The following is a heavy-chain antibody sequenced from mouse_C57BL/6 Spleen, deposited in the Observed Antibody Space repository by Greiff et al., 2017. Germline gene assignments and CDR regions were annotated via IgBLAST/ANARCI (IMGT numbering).Heavy chain of an antibody. V-gene: IGHV1-15*01. D-gene: IGHD2-1*01. Sequence: QVQLQQSGAELVRPGASVTLSCKASGYTFTDYEMHWVKQTPVHGLEWIGAIDPETGGTAYTQKFKGKAILTADKSSRTAYMELRSLTSEDSAVYYCRDGNRFAYWGQGTLVTVSA. CDR2: IDPETGGT. CDR1: GYTFTDYE. CDR3: RDGNRFAY. J-gene: IGHJ3*01.